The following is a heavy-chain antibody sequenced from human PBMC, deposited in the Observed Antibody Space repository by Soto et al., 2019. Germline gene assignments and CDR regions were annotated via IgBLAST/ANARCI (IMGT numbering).Heavy chain of an antibody. Sequence: ASVKVSCKASGYTFTSYAMHWVRQAPGQRLEWMGWINAGNGNTKYSQKFQGRVTITRDTSASTAYMELSSLRSEDKAVYYVAVGPLYCSGGSCYSGSFDYWGQGTLVTVSS. CDR3: AVGPLYCSGGSCYSGSFDY. CDR2: INAGNGNT. D-gene: IGHD2-15*01. CDR1: GYTFTSYA. V-gene: IGHV1-3*01. J-gene: IGHJ4*02.